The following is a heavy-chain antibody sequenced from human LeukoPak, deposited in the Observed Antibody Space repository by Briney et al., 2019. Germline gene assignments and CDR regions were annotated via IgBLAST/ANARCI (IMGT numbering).Heavy chain of an antibody. V-gene: IGHV1-46*01. CDR3: ARPYCNGGSCHDYFDY. J-gene: IGHJ4*02. D-gene: IGHD2-15*01. Sequence: ASVKVSCKASGYTFTSYYMHWVRQAPGQGLEWMGIINPSGGSTSYAQKFQGRVTMTRDTSISTAYMELRRLSSDDTAIYYCARPYCNGGSCHDYFDYWGQGTLVSVSS. CDR1: GYTFTSYY. CDR2: INPSGGST.